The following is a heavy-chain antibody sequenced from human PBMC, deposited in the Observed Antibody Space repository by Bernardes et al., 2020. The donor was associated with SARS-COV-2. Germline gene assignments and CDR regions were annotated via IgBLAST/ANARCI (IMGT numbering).Heavy chain of an antibody. D-gene: IGHD3-9*01. J-gene: IGHJ6*02. V-gene: IGHV3-30*03. Sequence: GGSLRLSCAAPGFILSKFGIHWVRQAPGKGLDWVAVISYDGSNQYYGDSVKVRFTISRDNSKNTVYLQMHSLRAEDTAVYYCAREGGVLRYIDGAHYYYGMDVWGQGTTVTVTS. CDR3: AREGGVLRYIDGAHYYYGMDV. CDR2: ISYDGSNQ. CDR1: GFILSKFG.